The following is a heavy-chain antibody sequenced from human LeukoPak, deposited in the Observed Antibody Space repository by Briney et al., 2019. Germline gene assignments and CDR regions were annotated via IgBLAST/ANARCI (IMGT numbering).Heavy chain of an antibody. V-gene: IGHV4-61*02. D-gene: IGHD4-17*01. J-gene: IGHJ4*02. CDR3: ASVGDYVSY. Sequence: SETLSLTXTVSGGSISSGSYYWSWIRQPAGKGLEWIGRIYTSGSTNYNPSLKSRVTISVDTSKNQFSLKLSSVTAADTAVYYCASVGDYVSYWGQGTLVTVSS. CDR2: IYTSGST. CDR1: GGSISSGSYY.